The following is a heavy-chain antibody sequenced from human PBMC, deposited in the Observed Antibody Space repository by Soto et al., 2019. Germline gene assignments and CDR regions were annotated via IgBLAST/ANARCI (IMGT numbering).Heavy chain of an antibody. CDR3: ARRKGDYYDSSGYHYYFDY. V-gene: IGHV1-69*06. CDR2: IIPIFGTA. J-gene: IGHJ4*02. CDR1: GGTFSSYA. Sequence: SVKVSCKDSGGTFSSYAISWVRQAPGQGLEWMGGIIPIFGTANYAQKFQGRVTITADKSTSTAYMELSSLRSDDTAVYYCARRKGDYYDSSGYHYYFDYWGQGTLVTVS. D-gene: IGHD3-22*01.